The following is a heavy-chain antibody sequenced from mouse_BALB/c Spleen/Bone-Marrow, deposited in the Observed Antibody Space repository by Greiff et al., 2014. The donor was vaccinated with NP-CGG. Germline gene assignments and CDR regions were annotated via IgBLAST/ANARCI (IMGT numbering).Heavy chain of an antibody. V-gene: IGHV1-69*02. Sequence: QVQLQQSGAGFVKPGASVKLSCKASGYTFTSYWMHWVKQRPGQGLEWIGEIDPSDSYTNYNQKFKGKATLTVDKSSSTDYMQLSSLTSEDSAVYYSARRELGPRWFTYWGQGTLVTVSA. CDR3: ARRELGPRWFTY. CDR1: GYTFTSYW. J-gene: IGHJ3*01. D-gene: IGHD3-1*01. CDR2: IDPSDSYT.